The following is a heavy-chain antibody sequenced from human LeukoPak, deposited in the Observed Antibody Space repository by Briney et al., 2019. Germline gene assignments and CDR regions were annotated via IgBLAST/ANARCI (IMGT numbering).Heavy chain of an antibody. V-gene: IGHV4-59*08. CDR2: IYSTGST. CDR3: ASLRSGSLYYYFDY. Sequence: SETLSLTCTVSGGSISGYYWSWVRQSPEKGLESIGFIYSTGSTSYNPSLKSRVTISVDTSKNQFSLKLSSVTAADTAVYYCASLRSGSLYYYFDYWGQGTLVTVSS. D-gene: IGHD1-26*01. J-gene: IGHJ4*02. CDR1: GGSISGYY.